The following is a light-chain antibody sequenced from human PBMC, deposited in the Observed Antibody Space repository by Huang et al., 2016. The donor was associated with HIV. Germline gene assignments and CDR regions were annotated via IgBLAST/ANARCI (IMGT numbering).Light chain of an antibody. CDR3: QQRSSGVT. Sequence: IVLTQSPATLSWYPGERVTLSCRASQSVGNYIAWYQQHPGQSPRLLIYDTSNRATGTPGRFSGRGSGTDFALTISNLESEDFAVYYCQQRSSGVTFGGGTKVQVK. V-gene: IGKV3-11*01. CDR1: QSVGNY. CDR2: DTS. J-gene: IGKJ4*01.